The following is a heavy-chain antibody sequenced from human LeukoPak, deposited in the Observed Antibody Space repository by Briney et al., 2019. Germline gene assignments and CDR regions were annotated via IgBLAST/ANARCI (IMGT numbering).Heavy chain of an antibody. Sequence: PSETLSLTCTVSGGSISSGSYYWSWIRQPAGKGLEWIGRIYTSGSTNYNPSLKSRVTIFVDTSKNQFSLKLSSVTAADTAVYYCASGRITMVRGVIYYYMDVWGKGTTVTISS. J-gene: IGHJ6*03. V-gene: IGHV4-61*02. CDR1: GGSISSGSYY. CDR2: IYTSGST. D-gene: IGHD3-10*01. CDR3: ASGRITMVRGVIYYYMDV.